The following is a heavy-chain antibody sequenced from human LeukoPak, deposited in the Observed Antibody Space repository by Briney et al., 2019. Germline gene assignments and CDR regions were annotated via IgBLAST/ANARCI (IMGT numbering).Heavy chain of an antibody. CDR2: ISHSGSP. D-gene: IGHD1-26*01. Sequence: KPSETLSLTCTVSGYSISSGYYWSWIRQPPGKGLEWIGSISHSGSPYYNPSLKSRVTISLGTSKNHFSLKVRYVTAADTAVYYCARALVGATSYYYYYMDVWGKGTTVTVS. CDR1: GYSISSGYY. CDR3: ARALVGATSYYYYYMDV. J-gene: IGHJ6*03. V-gene: IGHV4-38-2*02.